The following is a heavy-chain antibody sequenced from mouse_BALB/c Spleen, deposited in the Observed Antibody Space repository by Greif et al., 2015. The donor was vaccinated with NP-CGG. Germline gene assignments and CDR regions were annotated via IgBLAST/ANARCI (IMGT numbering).Heavy chain of an antibody. D-gene: IGHD2-1*01. J-gene: IGHJ2*01. CDR1: GYAFTSYW. CDR3: ASGGNYDYFDY. V-gene: IGHV1-69*02. CDR2: IDPSDSET. Sequence: VKLQESGAELVKPGAPVKLSCKASGYAFTSYWMNWVKQRPGRGLEWIGRIDPSDSETHYNQKFKDKATLTVDKSSSTAYIQLSSLTSEDSAVHYCASGGNYDYFDYWGQGTTLTVSS.